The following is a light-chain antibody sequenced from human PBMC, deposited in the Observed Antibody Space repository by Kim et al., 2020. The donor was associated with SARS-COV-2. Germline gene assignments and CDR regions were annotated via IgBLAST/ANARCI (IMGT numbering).Light chain of an antibody. V-gene: IGKV1-5*01. J-gene: IGKJ1*01. Sequence: PSALSASVGDRVTITCRASQTLSGRLAWDQQKPGKAPKLLIFDASTLESGVPSRFRGSGSGTDFILTISSLQPDDSATYYCQHRKTFGQGTKLEI. CDR3: QHRKT. CDR2: DAS. CDR1: QTLSGR.